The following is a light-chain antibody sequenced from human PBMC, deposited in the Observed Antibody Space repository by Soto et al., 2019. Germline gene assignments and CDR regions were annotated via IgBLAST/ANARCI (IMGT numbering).Light chain of an antibody. Sequence: QSALTQPASVSVSPGQSITISCTGTSSDVGGYNYVSWYQQHPGKAPKLMIYDVSNRPSGVSNRSSGSKSGNTASLTISGLQAEDEADYYCSSYTSSSTLDNVFGNGTKVTVL. CDR2: DVS. CDR3: SSYTSSSTLDNV. V-gene: IGLV2-14*01. CDR1: SSDVGGYNY. J-gene: IGLJ1*01.